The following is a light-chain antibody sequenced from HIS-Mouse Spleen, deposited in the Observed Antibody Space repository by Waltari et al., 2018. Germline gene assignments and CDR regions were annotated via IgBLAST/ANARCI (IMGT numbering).Light chain of an antibody. CDR3: GQLHSYPRT. V-gene: IGKV1-9*01. CDR1: QGSRSH. J-gene: IGKJ1*01. Sequence: DIQLTESPSFLTASVGDRVTITCRASQGSRSHLAWYKQKPGKAPKLLISAASTLKCGVPSRFSGSGSGTEVTLSDSRVQPEDCATYYGGQLHSYPRTFGQGTTV. CDR2: AAS.